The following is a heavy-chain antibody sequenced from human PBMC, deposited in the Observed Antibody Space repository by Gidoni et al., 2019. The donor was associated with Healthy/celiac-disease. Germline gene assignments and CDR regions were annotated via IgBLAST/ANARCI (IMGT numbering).Heavy chain of an antibody. Sequence: EVQLVESGGGLIQPGGSLRLSCAASGFTVSSNYMSWVRQAPGKGLEWVSVIYSGGSTYYADSVKGRFTISRDNSKNTLYLQMNSLRAEDTAVYYCARGNYGDPIYGGYPYYFDYWGQGTLVTVSS. CDR3: ARGNYGDPIYGGYPYYFDY. D-gene: IGHD5-12*01. J-gene: IGHJ4*02. CDR1: GFTVSSNY. CDR2: IYSGGST. V-gene: IGHV3-53*01.